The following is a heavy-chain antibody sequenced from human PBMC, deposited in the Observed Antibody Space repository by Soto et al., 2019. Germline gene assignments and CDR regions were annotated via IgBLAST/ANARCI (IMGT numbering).Heavy chain of an antibody. CDR1: GGSITNNY. V-gene: IGHV4-59*08. Sequence: QVQLEESGPGLVKASETLSLTCTVSGGSITNNYWSWIRQFPGKGLEWIGYVYSSGSTKHNPSLKSRVTISVDTAKNQFSLKLSSVTAADTAIYYCARQLPNYYYYYMDVWGKGTTVTVSS. D-gene: IGHD2-8*01. J-gene: IGHJ6*03. CDR2: VYSSGST. CDR3: ARQLPNYYYYYMDV.